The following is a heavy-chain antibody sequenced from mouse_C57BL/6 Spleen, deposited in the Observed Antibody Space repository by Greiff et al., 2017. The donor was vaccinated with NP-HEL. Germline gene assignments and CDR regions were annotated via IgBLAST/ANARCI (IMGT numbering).Heavy chain of an antibody. J-gene: IGHJ3*01. D-gene: IGHD2-3*01. CDR3: TRGYDGYSWFAY. CDR1: GFTFSSYA. Sequence: ESGEGLVKPGGSLKLSCAASGFTFSSYAMSWVRQTPEKRLEWVAYISSGGDYIYYADTVKGRFTISRDNARNTLYLQMSSLKSEDTAMYYCTRGYDGYSWFAYWGQGTLVTVSA. V-gene: IGHV5-9-1*02. CDR2: ISSGGDYI.